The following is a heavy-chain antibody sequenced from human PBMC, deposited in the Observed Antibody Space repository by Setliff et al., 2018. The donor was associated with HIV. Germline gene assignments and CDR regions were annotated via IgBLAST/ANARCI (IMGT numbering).Heavy chain of an antibody. V-gene: IGHV3-74*03. CDR3: VRVAGFSSSWFGY. CDR2: INNDGSTS. Sequence: GESLKISCAASGFTFNTYSLNWVRQAPGKGLEWVARINNDGSTSEHANAVKGRLTISRDNDRNTLYLEMNSLRVEDTALYYCVRVAGFSSSWFGYWGQGTLVTVSS. J-gene: IGHJ4*02. CDR1: GFTFNTYS. D-gene: IGHD6-13*01.